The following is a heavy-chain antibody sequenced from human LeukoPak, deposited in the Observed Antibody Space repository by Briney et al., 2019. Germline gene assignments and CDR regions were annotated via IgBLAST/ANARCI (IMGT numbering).Heavy chain of an antibody. V-gene: IGHV1-3*01. CDR3: ARDTPCVSIVVVPAATQFYYYYMDV. CDR2: INAGNGNT. CDR1: GYTFTSYY. D-gene: IGHD2-2*01. J-gene: IGHJ6*03. Sequence: ASVKVSCKASGYTFTSYYMHWVRQAPGQRLEWMGWINAGNGNTKYSQKFQGRVTITRDTSASTAYMELSSLRSEDTAVYYCARDTPCVSIVVVPAATQFYYYYMDVWGKGTTVTVSS.